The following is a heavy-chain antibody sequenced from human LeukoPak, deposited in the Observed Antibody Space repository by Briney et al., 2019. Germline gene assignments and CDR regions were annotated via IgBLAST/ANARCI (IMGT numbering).Heavy chain of an antibody. CDR2: ISSSSAYI. Sequence: GGSLRLSCAASGFTFSGYSMNWVRQAPGKGLEWVSSISSSSAYIYYADSVKGRFTVSRDNAQNSLYLQMNSLRAEDTAVYYCARVKEWFEHYYFYYMDVWGKGTTVTVSS. CDR3: ARVKEWFEHYYFYYMDV. V-gene: IGHV3-21*01. J-gene: IGHJ6*03. D-gene: IGHD3-3*01. CDR1: GFTFSGYS.